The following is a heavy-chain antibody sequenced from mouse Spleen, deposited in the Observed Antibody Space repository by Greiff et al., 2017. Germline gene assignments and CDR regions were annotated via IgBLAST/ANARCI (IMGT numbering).Heavy chain of an antibody. J-gene: IGHJ4*01. Sequence: QVHVKQPGAELVKPGASVKLSCKASGYTFTSYWMQWVKQRPGQGLEWIGEIDPSDSYTNYNQKFKGKATLTVDTSSSTAYMQLSSLTSEDSAVYYCAVATNYYAMDYWGQGTSVTVSS. CDR1: GYTFTSYW. CDR3: AVATNYYAMDY. D-gene: IGHD1-1*02. CDR2: IDPSDSYT. V-gene: IGHV1-50*01.